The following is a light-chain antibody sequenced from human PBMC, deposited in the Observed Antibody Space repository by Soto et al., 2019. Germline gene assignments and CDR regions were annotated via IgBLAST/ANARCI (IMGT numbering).Light chain of an antibody. CDR1: SSNIGSNY. V-gene: IGLV1-47*02. CDR2: SNS. J-gene: IGLJ2*01. CDR3: AAWDDSLSGVV. Sequence: QSALTQPPSASGAPGQRVTISCSGSSSNIGSNYVYWYQQFPGTAPKRLIYSNSQRPSGVPDRFSGSKSGTSASLAISGLRSEDEADYYCAAWDDSLSGVVFGGGTKLTVL.